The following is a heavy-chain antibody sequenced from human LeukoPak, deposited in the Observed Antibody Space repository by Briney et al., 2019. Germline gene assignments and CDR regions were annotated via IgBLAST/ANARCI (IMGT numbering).Heavy chain of an antibody. CDR3: ARFQAIVVVTPWDAFDI. Sequence: ASVKVSCKASGGTFSSYAISWVRQAPGQGLEWMGGIIPIFGTANYAQKFQGRVTITADESTSTAYMELSSLRSEDTAVYYCARFQAIVVVTPWDAFDIWGQGTMVTVSS. V-gene: IGHV1-69*01. J-gene: IGHJ3*02. CDR1: GGTFSSYA. D-gene: IGHD3-22*01. CDR2: IIPIFGTA.